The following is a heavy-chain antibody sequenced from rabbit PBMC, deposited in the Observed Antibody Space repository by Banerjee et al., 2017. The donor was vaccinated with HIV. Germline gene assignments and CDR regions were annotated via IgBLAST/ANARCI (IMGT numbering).Heavy chain of an antibody. V-gene: IGHV1S45*01. CDR1: GFSFSNNYV. D-gene: IGHD1-1*01. Sequence: QEQLEASGGDLDKPEGSLPITCTASGFSFSNNYVMCWVRQAPGKGLEWIGCINTSSGNTVYASLAKGRFTISKTSPTTVTLQMTSLTVAYTATYLCAGSLVDNANLWGPGTLVTVS. J-gene: IGHJ4*01. CDR3: AGSLVDNANL. CDR2: INTSSGNT.